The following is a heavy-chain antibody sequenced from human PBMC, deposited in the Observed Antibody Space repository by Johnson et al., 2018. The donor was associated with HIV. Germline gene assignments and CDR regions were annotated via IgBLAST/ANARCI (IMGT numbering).Heavy chain of an antibody. D-gene: IGHD5/OR15-5a*01. CDR1: GFSFSNYG. CDR2: ISYDGSNK. Sequence: QVQLVESGEGVVQPGRSQRLSCAASGFSFSNYGMHWVRQAPGKGLEWVAVISYDGSNKYYADSVKGRFTISRDNSKNTLYLQMNSLRAEDTAVYYCAKCVSFLLALWVAFDIWGQGTMVTVSS. V-gene: IGHV3-30*18. CDR3: AKCVSFLLALWVAFDI. J-gene: IGHJ3*02.